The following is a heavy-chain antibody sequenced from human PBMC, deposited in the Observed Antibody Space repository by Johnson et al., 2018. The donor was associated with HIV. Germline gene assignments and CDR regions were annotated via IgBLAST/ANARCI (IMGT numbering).Heavy chain of an antibody. Sequence: VQLVESGGGLVKPGGSLRLSCAASGFTFNNAWMTWFRQPPGKGLEWVGRIKSKSDGGTTDYAAPVKGRFSISRDESQNTVYLEMNSLKTEDTAVYYCAIGRGEFPRHAFDIWGQGTMVTVSS. V-gene: IGHV3-15*01. CDR2: IKSKSDGGTT. CDR3: AIGRGEFPRHAFDI. D-gene: IGHD3-10*01. CDR1: GFTFNNAW. J-gene: IGHJ3*02.